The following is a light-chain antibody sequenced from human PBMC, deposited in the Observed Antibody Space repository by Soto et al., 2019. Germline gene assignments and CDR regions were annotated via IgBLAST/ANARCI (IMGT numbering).Light chain of an antibody. CDR2: GAF. V-gene: IGKV3D-20*02. CDR3: QQRNIWPPVT. J-gene: IGKJ5*01. Sequence: EIVLTQSPGTLSLSPGERATLSCSASQTVSSNFLAWYQEKPGQGPRLLIYGAFNRAAGIPARFSGSGSGTDFTLTISSLEPEDSAVYYCQQRNIWPPVTFGQGTRLEIK. CDR1: QTVSSNF.